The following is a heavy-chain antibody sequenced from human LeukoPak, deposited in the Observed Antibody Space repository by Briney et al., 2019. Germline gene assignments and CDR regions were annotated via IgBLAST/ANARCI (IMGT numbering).Heavy chain of an antibody. D-gene: IGHD1-14*01. V-gene: IGHV4-31*03. Sequence: SQTLSLTCTVSGGSISSGGYYWSWIRQHPGKGLEWIGYIYYSGGTYYNPSLKSRVTISVDTSKNQFSLKLSSVTAADTAVHYCARDRNQAAFDYWGQGTLVTVSS. CDR3: ARDRNQAAFDY. J-gene: IGHJ4*02. CDR2: IYYSGGT. CDR1: GGSISSGGYY.